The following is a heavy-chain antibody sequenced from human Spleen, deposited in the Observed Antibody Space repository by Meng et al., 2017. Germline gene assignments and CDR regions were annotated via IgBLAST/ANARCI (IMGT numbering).Heavy chain of an antibody. V-gene: IGHV3-7*01. CDR3: ARDWRSDYELYYYYGMDV. CDR1: GFTFSHYW. CDR2: IKQDGSEK. Sequence: SLKISCVASGFTFSHYWMHWVRQAPGKGLEWVANIKQDGSEKYYVDSVKGRFTISRDNAKNSLYLQMNSLRAEDTAVYYCARDWRSDYELYYYYGMDVWGQGTTVTVSS. D-gene: IGHD5-12*01. J-gene: IGHJ6*02.